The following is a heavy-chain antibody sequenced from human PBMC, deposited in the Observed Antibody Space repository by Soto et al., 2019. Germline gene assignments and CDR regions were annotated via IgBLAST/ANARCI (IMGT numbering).Heavy chain of an antibody. D-gene: IGHD3-16*01. CDR2: TDQSGGT. CDR1: GGSFSPYY. J-gene: IGHJ4*02. V-gene: IGHV4-34*01. Sequence: QVQLQQWGTGLLKSSETLSLNCAVYGGSFSPYYWSWVRQPPGKGLEWIGETDQSGGTYYNPSLKSRVTVSLDTSKNQFSLEVTSVTAADTAVYYCAIGRGGNKYWGQGTLVTVSS. CDR3: AIGRGGNKY.